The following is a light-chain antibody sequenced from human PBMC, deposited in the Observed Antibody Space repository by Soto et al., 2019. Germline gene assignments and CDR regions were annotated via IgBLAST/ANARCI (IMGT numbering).Light chain of an antibody. CDR1: QSVGSS. J-gene: IGKJ2*01. V-gene: IGKV3-15*01. CDR3: QQYINWPVYT. Sequence: EIVMTQSPATLSVSPGEGATLSCRASQSVGSSLAWYQQKPGQAPRLLIYDAFTRVTGIPARFSGSGSGTEFTLTISSLQSEDFAVYYCQQYINWPVYTFGQGTKLEIK. CDR2: DAF.